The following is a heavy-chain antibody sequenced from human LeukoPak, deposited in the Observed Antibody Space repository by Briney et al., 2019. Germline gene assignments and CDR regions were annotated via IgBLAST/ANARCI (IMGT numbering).Heavy chain of an antibody. Sequence: ASVKVSCKAYGYTFISNYLNWVRQAPRQGLEWVGIINPSGGSPSYAQKFQGRVTMTRDMSTSTVYMTLSSLKSEDTAVYYCARGGQVAPQPGNWFDPWGQGTLVTVSS. CDR1: GYTFISNY. D-gene: IGHD2-2*01. J-gene: IGHJ5*02. CDR2: INPSGGSP. V-gene: IGHV1-46*01. CDR3: ARGGQVAPQPGNWFDP.